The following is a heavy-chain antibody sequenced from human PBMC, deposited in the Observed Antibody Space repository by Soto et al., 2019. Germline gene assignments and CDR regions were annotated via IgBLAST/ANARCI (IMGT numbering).Heavy chain of an antibody. Sequence: ASVKVSCKASGYTFTSYGMSWVRQAPGQGLEWMGWISAYNGNTNYAQKLQGRVTMTADTSTSTAYMELRRLRSDDTAGYYCASVVFRLDIVLMLHAHQIXMAGWAQGTTVTVSS. D-gene: IGHD2-8*01. V-gene: IGHV1-18*01. CDR1: GYTFTSYG. J-gene: IGHJ6*02. CDR3: ASVVFRLDIVLMLHAHQIXMAG. CDR2: ISAYNGNT.